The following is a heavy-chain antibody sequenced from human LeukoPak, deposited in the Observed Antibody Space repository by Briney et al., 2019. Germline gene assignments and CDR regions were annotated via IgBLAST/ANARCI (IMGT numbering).Heavy chain of an antibody. J-gene: IGHJ4*02. D-gene: IGHD2-2*01. V-gene: IGHV4-34*01. CDR1: GGSFSGYY. Sequence: SETLSLTCAVYGGSFSGYYWSWIRQPPGKGLEWIGEINHSASTSYNPSLKSRVTISVDTSKNQFSLKLSSVTAADTAVYYCARRPAAARWKGIDYWGQGTLVTVSS. CDR3: ARRPAAARWKGIDY. CDR2: INHSAST.